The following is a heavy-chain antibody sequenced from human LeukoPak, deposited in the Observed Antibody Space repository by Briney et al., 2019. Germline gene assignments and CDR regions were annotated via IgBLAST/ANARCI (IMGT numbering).Heavy chain of an antibody. Sequence: GGSLRLSCAASGFTFSSYGMHWARQAPGKGLEWVAVISYDGSNKYYADSVKGRFTISRDNSKNTLYLQMNSLRAEDTAVYYCAKGPSSQTPNDAFDIWGQGTMVTVSS. V-gene: IGHV3-30*18. D-gene: IGHD6-13*01. CDR1: GFTFSSYG. CDR2: ISYDGSNK. J-gene: IGHJ3*02. CDR3: AKGPSSQTPNDAFDI.